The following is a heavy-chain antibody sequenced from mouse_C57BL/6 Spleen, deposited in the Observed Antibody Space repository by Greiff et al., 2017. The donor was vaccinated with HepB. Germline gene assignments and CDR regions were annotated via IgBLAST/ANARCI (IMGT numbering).Heavy chain of an antibody. CDR3: AKSGDYYDYDWFAY. V-gene: IGHV3-6*01. D-gene: IGHD2-4*01. CDR2: ISYDGSN. Sequence: EVKLMESGPGLVKPSQSLSLTCSVTGYSITSGYYWNWIRQFPGNKLEWMGYISYDGSNNYNPSLKNRISITRDTSKTQFFLKLNSVTTEDTATYYCAKSGDYYDYDWFAYWGQGTLVTVSA. J-gene: IGHJ3*01. CDR1: GYSITSGYY.